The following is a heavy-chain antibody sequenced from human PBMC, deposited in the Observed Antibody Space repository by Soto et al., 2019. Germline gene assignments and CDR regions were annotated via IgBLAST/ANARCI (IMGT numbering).Heavy chain of an antibody. CDR1: GGTFTNST. J-gene: IGHJ4*02. CDR3: ARAPTASAPVLF. V-gene: IGHV1-69*02. CDR2: IIPVLNIA. Sequence: QVQLVQSGAEMKRPGSSVKVSCETSGGTFTNSTFSWVRQAPGQGLEWMGWIIPVLNIANYAQKFQGRVNIAADKYTSPAYLELSSLRSEDTAIYFCARAPTASAPVLFWGQGTLVTVYS. D-gene: IGHD2-21*01.